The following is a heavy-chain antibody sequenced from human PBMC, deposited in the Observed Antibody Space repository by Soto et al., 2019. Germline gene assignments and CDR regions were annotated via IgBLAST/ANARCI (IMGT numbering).Heavy chain of an antibody. CDR3: ARHGFGDVVVVAATHYYYGMDV. CDR1: GYSFTSYW. J-gene: IGHJ6*02. D-gene: IGHD2-15*01. Sequence: GESLKISCKGSGYSFTSYWIGWVRQMPGKGLEWMGIIYPGDSETRYSPSFQGQVTISAGKSISTAYLQWSSLKASDTAMYYCARHGFGDVVVVAATHYYYGMDVWGQGTTVTVSS. CDR2: IYPGDSET. V-gene: IGHV5-51*01.